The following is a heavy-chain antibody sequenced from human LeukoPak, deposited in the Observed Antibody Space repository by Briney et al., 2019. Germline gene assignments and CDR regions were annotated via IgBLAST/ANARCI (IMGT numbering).Heavy chain of an antibody. CDR1: GDSISRSSYF. J-gene: IGHJ5*02. CDR3: ARGLVVIGYNWFDP. CDR2: VYSSGST. V-gene: IGHV4-39*07. D-gene: IGHD3-22*01. Sequence: SETLSLTCTVSGDSISRSSYFWAWIRQPPGKGLEWIGSVYSSGSTYYNPSLRSQITISVDTSKNQFSLKLSSVTAADTAVYYCARGLVVIGYNWFDPWGQGTLVTVSS.